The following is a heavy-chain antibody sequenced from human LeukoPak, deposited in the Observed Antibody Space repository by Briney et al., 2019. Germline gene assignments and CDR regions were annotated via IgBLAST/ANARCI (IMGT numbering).Heavy chain of an antibody. CDR3: VRHLERFAEWYLDL. J-gene: IGHJ2*01. CDR2: VYHSAIT. D-gene: IGHD3-3*01. Sequence: SETLSLTCTVSGDSTRTSYWNWVRQPPGKGLEWIGSVYHSAITNYNPSLKSRVTISLDTSKNQFSLNLTSVTAADTAVYYCVRHLERFAEWYLDLWGRGTLVTVSS. V-gene: IGHV4-59*08. CDR1: GDSTRTSY.